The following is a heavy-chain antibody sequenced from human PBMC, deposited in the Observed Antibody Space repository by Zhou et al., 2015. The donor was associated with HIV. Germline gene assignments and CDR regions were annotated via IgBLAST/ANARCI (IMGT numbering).Heavy chain of an antibody. CDR2: MNPNSGNT. CDR1: GGTFSTYA. D-gene: IGHD6-19*01. J-gene: IGHJ3*02. CDR3: AFNSSGWYDDAFDI. V-gene: IGHV1-8*02. Sequence: QLQLVQSGAEVKKPGSSVKVSCKASGGTFSTYAINWVRQATGQGLEWMGWMNPNSGNTGYAQKFQGRVTMTRNTSISTAYMELSSLRSEDTAVYYCAFNSSGWYDDAFDIWGQGTMVTVSS.